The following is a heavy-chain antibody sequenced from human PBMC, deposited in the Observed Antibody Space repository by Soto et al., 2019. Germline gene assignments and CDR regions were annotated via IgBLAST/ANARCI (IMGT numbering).Heavy chain of an antibody. CDR2: IYWNDDN. V-gene: IGHV2-5*01. D-gene: IGHD3-9*01. CDR3: AHQILYLDTLDV. Sequence: QITLEEAAPTLLRPTQTLTLSGIFSGFSLSTGGVAVGWIRHPPGMALEWLALIYWNDDNLYTPSLKTRLTVTKDTSKNQVVLTMTNVDPADTATYSCAHQILYLDTLDVCGRGTTVTVAS. CDR1: GFSLSTGGVA. J-gene: IGHJ6*01.